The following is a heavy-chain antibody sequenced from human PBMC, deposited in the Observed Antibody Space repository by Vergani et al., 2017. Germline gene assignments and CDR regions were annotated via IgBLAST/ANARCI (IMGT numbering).Heavy chain of an antibody. V-gene: IGHV4-59*01. CDR2: IYYSGST. CDR1: GGSISSYY. D-gene: IGHD5-24*01. J-gene: IGHJ6*02. CDR3: ARVEMATEGPLHYYYGMDG. Sequence: QVQLQESGPGLVKPSETLSLICTVSGGSISSYYWSWIRQPPGKGLEWIGYIYYSGSTNYNPTLKSRFTISVDTSKNQFSLKLSSVTAADTAVYYCARVEMATEGPLHYYYGMDGWGQGTTVTVSS.